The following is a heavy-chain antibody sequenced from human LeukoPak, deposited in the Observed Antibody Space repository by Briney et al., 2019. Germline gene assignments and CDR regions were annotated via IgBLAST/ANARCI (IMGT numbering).Heavy chain of an antibody. CDR3: AELGITMIGGV. D-gene: IGHD3-10*02. J-gene: IGHJ6*04. Sequence: GGSLRLSCAASGFTFSDYYMNWIRQSPGKGLEWVSYIGSSGSTIYYAGSVKGRFTNSRDNARNSLFLQMNSLRAEDTAVYYCAELGITMIGGVWGKGTTVTISS. V-gene: IGHV3-11*04. CDR1: GFTFSDYY. CDR2: IGSSGSTI.